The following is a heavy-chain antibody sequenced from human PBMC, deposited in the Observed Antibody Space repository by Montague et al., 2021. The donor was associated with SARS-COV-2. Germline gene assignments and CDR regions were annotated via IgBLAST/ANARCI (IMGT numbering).Heavy chain of an antibody. CDR2: IYYSGNT. CDR1: GGSITSSAYY. V-gene: IGHV4-39*01. J-gene: IGHJ6*02. Sequence: SETLSLTCTVSGGSITSSAYYWSWIRQSPGKGLEWIGTIYYSGNTYSNPSLKSRATISMDTSKSQVSLKINSVTAADTAVYFCASLGSPAYCGGDCYLRDYGMDVWGQGTRVTVSS. D-gene: IGHD2-21*02. CDR3: ASLGSPAYCGGDCYLRDYGMDV.